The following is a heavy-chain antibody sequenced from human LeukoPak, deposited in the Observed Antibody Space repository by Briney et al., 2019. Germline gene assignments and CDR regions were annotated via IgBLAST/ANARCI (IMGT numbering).Heavy chain of an antibody. V-gene: IGHV3-53*01. Sequence: PGGSLRLSCAASGFTVSSNYMSWVRQAPGKGLEWLSVLHSGGATYYADSVKGRFTISRDNSKNTLYLQMNSLRAEDTAVYYCAKGVVRGIYYYYAMDVWGQGTTVTVSS. D-gene: IGHD3-10*01. CDR1: GFTVSSNY. CDR2: LHSGGAT. J-gene: IGHJ6*02. CDR3: AKGVVRGIYYYYAMDV.